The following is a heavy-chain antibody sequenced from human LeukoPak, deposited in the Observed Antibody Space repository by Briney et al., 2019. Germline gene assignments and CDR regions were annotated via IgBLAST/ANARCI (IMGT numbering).Heavy chain of an antibody. V-gene: IGHV1-18*01. D-gene: IGHD3-3*01. J-gene: IGHJ3*02. CDR3: ARELYDFRSGYYNPKDAFDI. CDR2: ISAYNGNT. Sequence: ASVKVSCKASGYTFTSYGISWVRQAPGQGLEWMGWISAYNGNTNYAQKLQGRVTMTTDTSTSTAYMELRSLRSDDTAVYYCARELYDFRSGYYNPKDAFDIWGQGTMVTVSS. CDR1: GYTFTSYG.